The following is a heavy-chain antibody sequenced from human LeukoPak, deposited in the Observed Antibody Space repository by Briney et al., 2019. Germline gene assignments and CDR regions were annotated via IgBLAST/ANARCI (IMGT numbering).Heavy chain of an antibody. D-gene: IGHD2-2*01. Sequence: PSETLSPTCTVSGGSISSGDYYWSWIRQPPGKGLEWIGYIYYSGSTYYNPSLKSRVTISVDTSKNQFSLKLSSVTAADTAVYYCAREKSCSSTSCPPGSYYMDVWGKGTTVTVSS. CDR1: GGSISSGDYY. CDR3: AREKSCSSTSCPPGSYYMDV. CDR2: IYYSGST. J-gene: IGHJ6*03. V-gene: IGHV4-30-4*08.